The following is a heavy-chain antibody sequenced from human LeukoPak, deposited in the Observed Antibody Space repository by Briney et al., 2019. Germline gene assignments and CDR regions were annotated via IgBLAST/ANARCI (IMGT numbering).Heavy chain of an antibody. Sequence: PGGSLRLSCAASGFTFRNYDMHWVRQAPGKVLEWVSAIGVTANTFYSGSVKARFTISSENAKNPQYLLMTTLEAEDTAIYSFSRQNTPHGNFDYWGQGTLVTVSS. J-gene: IGHJ4*02. CDR2: IGVTANT. CDR3: SRQNTPHGNFDY. D-gene: IGHD1-26*01. V-gene: IGHV3-13*01. CDR1: GFTFRNYD.